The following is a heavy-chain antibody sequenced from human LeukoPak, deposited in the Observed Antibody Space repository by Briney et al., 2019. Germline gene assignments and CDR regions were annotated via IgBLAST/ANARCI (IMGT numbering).Heavy chain of an antibody. CDR2: ISYDGTNT. CDR3: ARGRYTGYDSGYFDY. CDR1: GFTFSSYA. J-gene: IGHJ4*02. V-gene: IGHV3-30*04. D-gene: IGHD5-12*01. Sequence: PGGSLRLSCAASGFTFSSYAMHWVRQAPGKGLEWVAAISYDGTNTYYTDSAKGRFTISRDNSKNTLYLQMNSLRAEDTAVYPCARGRYTGYDSGYFDYWGQGILVTVSS.